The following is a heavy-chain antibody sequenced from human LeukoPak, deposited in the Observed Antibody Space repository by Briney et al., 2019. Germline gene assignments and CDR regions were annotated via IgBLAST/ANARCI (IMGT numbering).Heavy chain of an antibody. CDR1: GGSISSYY. J-gene: IGHJ4*02. V-gene: IGHV4-34*01. CDR3: ARGRGGRNYYDSSGTPLGY. D-gene: IGHD3-22*01. CDR2: INHSGST. Sequence: KTSETLSLTCTVSGGSISSYYWSWIRQPPGKGLEWIGEINHSGSTNYNPSLKSRVTISVDTSKNQFSLKLSSVTAADTAVYYCARGRGGRNYYDSSGTPLGYWGQGTLATVSS.